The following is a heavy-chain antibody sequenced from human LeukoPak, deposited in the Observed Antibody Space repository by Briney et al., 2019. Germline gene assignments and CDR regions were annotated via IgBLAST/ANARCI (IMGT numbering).Heavy chain of an antibody. CDR1: GLTFSSSW. Sequence: GGSLRLSCAVSGLTFSSSWMDWVRQAPGKGLEWVSSINSKSRYIYYADSLKGRFTISRDNGKNSVYLQMNSLRAEDTAVYFCARADSSSSRLDCWGQGTLVTVSS. D-gene: IGHD6-6*01. CDR2: INSKSRYI. CDR3: ARADSSSSRLDC. J-gene: IGHJ4*02. V-gene: IGHV3-21*01.